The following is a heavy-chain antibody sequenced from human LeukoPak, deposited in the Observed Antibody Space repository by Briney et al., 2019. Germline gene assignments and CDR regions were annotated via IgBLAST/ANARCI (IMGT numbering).Heavy chain of an antibody. Sequence: PGRSLRLSCAASGFTFSSYAMHWVRQAPGKGLEWVAVISYDGSNKYYADSVKGRFTISRDNSKNTLYLQMNGLRAEDTAVYYCARDYYGMDVWGKGTTVTVSS. CDR2: ISYDGSNK. J-gene: IGHJ6*04. V-gene: IGHV3-30*04. CDR3: ARDYYGMDV. CDR1: GFTFSSYA.